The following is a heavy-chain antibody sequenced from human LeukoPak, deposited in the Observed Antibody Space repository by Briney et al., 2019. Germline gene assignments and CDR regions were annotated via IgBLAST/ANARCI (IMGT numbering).Heavy chain of an antibody. V-gene: IGHV1-69*06. CDR3: ASATLRCSGGSCYEMDV. D-gene: IGHD2-15*01. CDR2: IIPLFGTP. Sequence: GASVKASCKASGGTFSSYTISWVRQAPGQGLEGMGGIIPLFGTPDYAQKFQDRLTITADKSTSTAYMELSSLRSEDTAVYYCASATLRCSGGSCYEMDVWGKGTTVTVSS. J-gene: IGHJ6*04. CDR1: GGTFSSYT.